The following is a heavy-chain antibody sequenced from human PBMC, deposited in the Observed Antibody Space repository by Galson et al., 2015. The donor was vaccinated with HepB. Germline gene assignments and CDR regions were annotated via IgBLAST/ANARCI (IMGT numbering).Heavy chain of an antibody. CDR3: ARGRQPLRYSEFQFHEDASDI. CDR2: INPNSGGT. J-gene: IGHJ3*02. D-gene: IGHD3-9*01. CDR1: GYIFTGHY. Sequence: SVKVSCKASGYIFTGHYIHWMRLAPGQGLEWIGRINPNSGGTNYAQKFQGRIMMTRDTSMNTAYLEARRLTYDDTVVYYCARGRQPLRYSEFQFHEDASDIWGQGTKVTVSS. V-gene: IGHV1-2*05.